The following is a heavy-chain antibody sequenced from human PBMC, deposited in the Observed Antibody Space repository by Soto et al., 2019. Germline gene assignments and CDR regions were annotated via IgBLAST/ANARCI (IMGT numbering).Heavy chain of an antibody. Sequence: ASVKVSCKASGYTFTSYGISWVRQAPGQGLEWMGWISAYNGNTNYAQKLQGRVTMTTDTSTSTAYMELRSLRSDDTAVYYCAIEYRNNYYGSGSYWSRSDFDYWGEGTLINVAS. CDR1: GYTFTSYG. V-gene: IGHV1-18*01. CDR3: AIEYRNNYYGSGSYWSRSDFDY. CDR2: ISAYNGNT. J-gene: IGHJ4*02. D-gene: IGHD3-10*01.